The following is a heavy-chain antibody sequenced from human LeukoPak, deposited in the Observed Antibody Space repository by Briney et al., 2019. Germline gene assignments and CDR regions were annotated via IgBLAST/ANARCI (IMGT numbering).Heavy chain of an antibody. V-gene: IGHV4-4*09. CDR1: GDSISSYY. CDR3: ARLTRLSTSPDRYYLDY. J-gene: IGHJ4*02. D-gene: IGHD6-6*01. CDR2: IYTSGGT. Sequence: PSETLSLTCTVSGDSISSYYWSWIRQPPGKGLEWIGYIYTSGGTNYNPSLKGRVTISIDTSKNQFSLKLSSVTAADSAVYYCARLTRLSTSPDRYYLDYWGQGTLVTVSS.